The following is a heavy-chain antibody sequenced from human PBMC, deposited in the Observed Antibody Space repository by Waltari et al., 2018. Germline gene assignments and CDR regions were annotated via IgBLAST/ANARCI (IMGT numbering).Heavy chain of an antibody. Sequence: QVQLMQSGAEVKQPGSSVKVSCKASGGTFSIHAISWVRQAPGQGLEWLGGVIPMFGTVNYAQRFQGRVTITAAESTSTIYMELHTLRSEDTAVYYCASGAGYCSSSNCPHDAFNVWGQGTMVTVSS. CDR1: GGTFSIHA. D-gene: IGHD2-2*01. J-gene: IGHJ3*01. V-gene: IGHV1-69*01. CDR2: VIPMFGTV. CDR3: ASGAGYCSSSNCPHDAFNV.